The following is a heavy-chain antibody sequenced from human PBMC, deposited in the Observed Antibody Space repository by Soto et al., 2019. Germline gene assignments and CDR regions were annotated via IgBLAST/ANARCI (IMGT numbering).Heavy chain of an antibody. Sequence: PGGSLRLSCAASGFTFSSYGMHWVRQAPGKGLEWVAVISYDGSNKYYADSVKGRFTISRDNSKNTLYLQMNSLRAEDTAVYYCAKDPSQWEPNQPIYYYYYGMDVWGQGTTVTVSS. CDR2: ISYDGSNK. CDR1: GFTFSSYG. V-gene: IGHV3-30*18. CDR3: AKDPSQWEPNQPIYYYYYGMDV. D-gene: IGHD1-26*01. J-gene: IGHJ6*02.